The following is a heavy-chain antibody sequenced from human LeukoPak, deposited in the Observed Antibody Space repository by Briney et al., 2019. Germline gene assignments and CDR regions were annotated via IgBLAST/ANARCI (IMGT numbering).Heavy chain of an antibody. D-gene: IGHD6-19*01. CDR2: INHSGST. CDR3: ARIGVTTGWAFDY. Sequence: PSETLSLTCAVYGESFSGYYWSWVRQPPGKGLEWIGEINHSGSTNYNPSLKSRVTISVDTSKNQFSLKLSSVTAADTAVYYCARIGVTTGWAFDYWGQGTLLTVSS. CDR1: GESFSGYY. J-gene: IGHJ4*02. V-gene: IGHV4-34*01.